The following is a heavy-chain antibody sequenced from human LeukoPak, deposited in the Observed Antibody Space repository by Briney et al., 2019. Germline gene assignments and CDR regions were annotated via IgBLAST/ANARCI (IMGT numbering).Heavy chain of an antibody. D-gene: IGHD1-1*01. Sequence: QSGGSLRLSCAASGFTFSSYAMNWVRQAPGKGLEWVSATSNSGGSTYYADSVKGRFTISRDNSKNTLYLQMNSLRAEDTAVYYCAKKASPNDRNWFDPWGQGTLVTVSS. CDR3: AKKASPNDRNWFDP. V-gene: IGHV3-23*01. CDR2: TSNSGGST. CDR1: GFTFSSYA. J-gene: IGHJ5*02.